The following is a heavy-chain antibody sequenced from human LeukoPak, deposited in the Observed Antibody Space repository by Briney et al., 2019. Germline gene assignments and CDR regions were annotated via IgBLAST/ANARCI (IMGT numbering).Heavy chain of an antibody. CDR2: ISAYNGNT. V-gene: IGHV1-18*01. D-gene: IGHD5-18*01. CDR1: GYTFTSYG. J-gene: IGHJ6*03. Sequence: ASVKVSCKASGYTFTSYGISWVRQAPGQGLEWMGWISAYNGNTNYAQKLQGRVTTTTDTSTSTAYMELRSLRSDDTAVYYCATGGYSYGPHYYMDVWGKGTTVTVSS. CDR3: ATGGYSYGPHYYMDV.